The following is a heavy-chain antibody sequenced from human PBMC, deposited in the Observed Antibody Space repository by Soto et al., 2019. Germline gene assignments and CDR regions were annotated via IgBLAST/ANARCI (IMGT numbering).Heavy chain of an antibody. CDR3: VRMASSGTLNWFDP. CDR2: MNPNSGNT. Sequence: ASVKVSCKSSESTFMNYYISWVRQATGQGLEWMGWMNPNSGNTGYALKFQGRVSMTRNTSIYTVYLELSSLASDDTAVYYCVRMASSGTLNWFDPWGQGTLVTVSS. CDR1: ESTFMNYY. V-gene: IGHV1-8*01. J-gene: IGHJ5*02. D-gene: IGHD1-1*01.